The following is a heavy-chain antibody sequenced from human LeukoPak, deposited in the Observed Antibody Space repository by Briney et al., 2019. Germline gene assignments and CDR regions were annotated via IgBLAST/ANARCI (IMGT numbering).Heavy chain of an antibody. D-gene: IGHD1-26*01. CDR1: GYTFTGYY. CDR2: INPNSGGT. J-gene: IGHJ3*02. Sequence: ASVKVSCKASGYTFTGYYMHWVRQAPGQGLEWMGWINPNSGGTNYAQKFQGRGTMTRDTSISTAYMELSRLRSDDTAVYYCARPSTDSGSYYRDVFDIWGQGTMVTVSS. V-gene: IGHV1-2*02. CDR3: ARPSTDSGSYYRDVFDI.